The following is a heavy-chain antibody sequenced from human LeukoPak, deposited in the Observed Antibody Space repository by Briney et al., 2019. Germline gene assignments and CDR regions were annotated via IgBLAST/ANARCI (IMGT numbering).Heavy chain of an antibody. CDR3: ARLDILTAANFDP. V-gene: IGHV4-31*03. J-gene: IGHJ5*02. CDR2: IYYSGGT. D-gene: IGHD3-9*01. Sequence: SQTLSLICTVSGGSISSGNYYWGWLRQHPGKGLEWIGYIYYSGGTQYNPSLKSRLTISVDTSKNQFSLRLSSVTAADTAVYYCARLDILTAANFDPWGQGTLVTVSS. CDR1: GGSISSGNYY.